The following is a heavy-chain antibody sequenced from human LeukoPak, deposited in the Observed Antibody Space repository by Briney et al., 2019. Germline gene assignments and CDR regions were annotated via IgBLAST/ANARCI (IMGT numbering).Heavy chain of an antibody. CDR1: EFMFNTYA. V-gene: IGHV3-30-3*01. CDR2: ISYDGSNK. J-gene: IGHJ4*02. D-gene: IGHD3-16*01. CDR3: VRDSWGFDY. Sequence: GGSLRLSCAASEFMFNTYAMHWVRQAPGKGLEWVAVISYDGSNKNYADSVKGRFTIPRDNSKNTLYLQMNSLRGDDTAVYHCVRDSWGFDYWGQGTLVTVSS.